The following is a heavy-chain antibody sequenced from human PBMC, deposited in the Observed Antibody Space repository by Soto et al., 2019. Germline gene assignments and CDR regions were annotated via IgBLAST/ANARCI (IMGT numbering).Heavy chain of an antibody. Sequence: QMQLVQSGPEVKKPGTSVKGSCKTSGFTFTSSGVQWVRQARGQRLEWIGWIVVASGNTNYAQKFQERVTVTRDMSTSTAYMELSSLRSEDTAVYYCAASKGDAADGFDIWGPRKMVTVSS. CDR2: IVVASGNT. CDR3: AASKGDAADGFDI. CDR1: GFTFTSSG. V-gene: IGHV1-58*01. D-gene: IGHD3-10*01. J-gene: IGHJ3*02.